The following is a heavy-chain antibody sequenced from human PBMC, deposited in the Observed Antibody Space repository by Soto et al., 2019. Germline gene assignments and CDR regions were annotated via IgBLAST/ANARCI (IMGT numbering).Heavy chain of an antibody. CDR2: ISGSGTGT. V-gene: IGHV3-21*01. Sequence: LRLSCAASGFTFSNFALVWVRHSPGKGLDWISTISGSGTGTYYADSVKGRFTISRDNAKNSLYLQMNSLRAEDTAVYYCARDMMSSGQTHYFDYWGQGTLVTVSS. CDR3: ARDMMSSGQTHYFDY. CDR1: GFTFSNFA. D-gene: IGHD3-22*01. J-gene: IGHJ4*02.